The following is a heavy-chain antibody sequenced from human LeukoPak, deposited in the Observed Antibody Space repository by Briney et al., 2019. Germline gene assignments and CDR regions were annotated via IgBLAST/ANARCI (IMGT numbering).Heavy chain of an antibody. CDR3: ARDLSPVVRASPMGY. J-gene: IGHJ4*02. D-gene: IGHD3-10*01. CDR2: ITYDGYYK. V-gene: IGHV3-30*03. CDR1: GFTFTSYG. Sequence: GGSLRLSCAASGFTFTSYGMHWVRQAPGKGLEWVALITYDGYYKYYSDSVKGRFTISSDTSKNTLYLQMNSLRAEDSAVYYCARDLSPVVRASPMGYWGQGTLVTVSS.